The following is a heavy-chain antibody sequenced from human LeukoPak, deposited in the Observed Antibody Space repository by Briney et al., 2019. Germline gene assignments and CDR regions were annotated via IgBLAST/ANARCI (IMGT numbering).Heavy chain of an antibody. CDR1: GFTFSTYE. D-gene: IGHD3-22*01. V-gene: IGHV3-48*03. J-gene: IGHJ4*02. CDR3: AATYYCDGSGDY. CDR2: ISSTGSNI. Sequence: PGGSLRLSCSASGFTFSTYEMNWVRQAPGKGLEWVSYISSTGSNIYYADSVKGRFTISRDNAKNSLYLLMNSLRTEDTAVYYCAATYYCDGSGDYWGQGTLVTVSS.